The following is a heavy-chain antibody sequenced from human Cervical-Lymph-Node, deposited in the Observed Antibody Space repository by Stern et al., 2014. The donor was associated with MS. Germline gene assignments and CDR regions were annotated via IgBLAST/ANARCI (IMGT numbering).Heavy chain of an antibody. CDR2: ISYDGNNK. V-gene: IGHV3-30*18. J-gene: IGHJ6*02. Sequence: QVQLVESGGGVVQPGRSLRLSCAASGFTLSYYGMHWVRQAPGKGLEWVAVISYDGNNKYYGDSVKGRFTISRDTSKSTLYLQMNSLKAEDTAVYYCAKGGSGWYIGDYYYGMDVWGQGTTVTVSS. D-gene: IGHD6-19*01. CDR1: GFTLSYYG. CDR3: AKGGSGWYIGDYYYGMDV.